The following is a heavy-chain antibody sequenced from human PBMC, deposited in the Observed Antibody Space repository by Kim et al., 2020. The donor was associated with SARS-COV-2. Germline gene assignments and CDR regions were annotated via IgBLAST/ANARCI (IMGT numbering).Heavy chain of an antibody. CDR1: GFTFSSYW. V-gene: IGHV3-74*01. Sequence: GGSLRLSCAASGFTFSSYWMHWVRQAPGKGLVWVSRINSDGSSTSYADSVKGRFTISRDNAKNTLYLQMNSLRAEDTAVYYCARDYGGRGTMVRGVIRYYYYGMDVWGQGTTVTVSS. CDR3: ARDYGGRGTMVRGVIRYYYYGMDV. D-gene: IGHD3-10*01. J-gene: IGHJ6*02. CDR2: INSDGSST.